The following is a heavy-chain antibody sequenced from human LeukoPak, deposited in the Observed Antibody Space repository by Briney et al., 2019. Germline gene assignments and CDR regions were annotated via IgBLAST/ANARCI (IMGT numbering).Heavy chain of an antibody. Sequence: AASVKVSCKASGYSFTNYDINWVRQATGQGREWMGWMNPNSGITAYAQKFQGRVTITRNTSRSTAYMELSSLRSEDTAVYYCAREDFYDSGSNDYWGQGTLVTVSS. V-gene: IGHV1-8*03. J-gene: IGHJ4*02. CDR2: MNPNSGIT. CDR3: AREDFYDSGSNDY. CDR1: GYSFTNYD. D-gene: IGHD3-22*01.